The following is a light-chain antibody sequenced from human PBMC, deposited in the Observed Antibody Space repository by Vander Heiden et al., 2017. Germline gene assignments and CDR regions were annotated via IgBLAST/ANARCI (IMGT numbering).Light chain of an antibody. CDR2: DAS. CDR3: QQRSNGPPTYT. Sequence: EIVLTQSPATLSLSPGERATLSCRASQSVSSYLAWYHQKPGQAPRLLIYDASNRATGIPARFSGSGSGTDFTLTISSLEPEDFAVYYCQQRSNGPPTYTFGQGTKLEIK. V-gene: IGKV3-11*01. J-gene: IGKJ2*01. CDR1: QSVSSY.